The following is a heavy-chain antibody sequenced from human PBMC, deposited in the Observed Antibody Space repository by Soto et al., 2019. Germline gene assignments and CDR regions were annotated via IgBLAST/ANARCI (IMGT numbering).Heavy chain of an antibody. CDR2: MNPNSGNT. CDR1: GYTFTSYD. Sequence: ASVKVSCKASGYTFTSYDINWVRQATGQGLEWMGWMNPNSGNTGYAQKFQGRVTMTRNTSISTAYMELSSLRSEDTAVYYCAREQHNYYGSGSTANWFDPWGQGTLVTVSS. J-gene: IGHJ5*02. D-gene: IGHD3-10*01. V-gene: IGHV1-8*01. CDR3: AREQHNYYGSGSTANWFDP.